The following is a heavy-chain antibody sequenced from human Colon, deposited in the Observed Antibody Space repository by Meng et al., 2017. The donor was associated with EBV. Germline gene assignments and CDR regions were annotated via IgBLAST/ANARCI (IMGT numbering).Heavy chain of an antibody. Sequence: VPLPESGPGLVKPSQTLPLTCPVSGGSISSGDYYWSWIRQPPGKGLEWIGYIYYSGSTYYNPSLKSRVTISVDTSKNQFSLKLSSVTAADTAVYYCARDRGGLGAFDYWGQGTLVTVSS. V-gene: IGHV4-30-4*01. CDR1: GGSISSGDYY. J-gene: IGHJ4*02. D-gene: IGHD5-12*01. CDR3: ARDRGGLGAFDY. CDR2: IYYSGST.